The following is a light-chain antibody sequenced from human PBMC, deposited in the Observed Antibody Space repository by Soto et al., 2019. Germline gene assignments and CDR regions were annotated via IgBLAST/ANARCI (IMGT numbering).Light chain of an antibody. CDR1: QSSSSW. J-gene: IGKJ1*01. CDR3: QQYNSILRT. V-gene: IGKV1-5*01. CDR2: DAS. Sequence: DIQMTHSPSPLSASVGDRVTITCRASQSSSSWLAWYQQKPGKAPKLLIYDASSLESGVPSRFSGSGSGTEFTLTIGSLQPDDFATYYCQQYNSILRTFGQGTKVDI.